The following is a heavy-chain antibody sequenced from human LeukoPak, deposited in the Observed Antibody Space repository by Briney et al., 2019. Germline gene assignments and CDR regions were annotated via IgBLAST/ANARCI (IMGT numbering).Heavy chain of an antibody. J-gene: IGHJ4*02. CDR3: ARDSDDYGDYGGVDY. CDR1: GFTFSSYS. Sequence: GGSLRLSCAASGFTFSSYSMTWVRQAPGKGLEWVSSISSSSSYIYYADSVKGRFTISRDNAKYSLYLQMNSLTAEDTAVYYCARDSDDYGDYGGVDYWGQGALVTVSS. D-gene: IGHD4-17*01. V-gene: IGHV3-21*01. CDR2: ISSSSSYI.